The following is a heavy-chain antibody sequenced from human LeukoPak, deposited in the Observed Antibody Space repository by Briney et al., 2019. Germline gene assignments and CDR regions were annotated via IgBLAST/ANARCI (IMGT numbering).Heavy chain of an antibody. CDR1: GSIFSNHY. V-gene: IGHV3-72*01. J-gene: IGHJ3*02. D-gene: IGHD3-10*01. Sequence: SLRLSCVAAGSIFSNHYMDCVRQAARKGLEWDGRSRDKAKSYNTDYGASVKGKFTISRGHSRNSLYLQMNSLKTEDTAVYYCIRVRSGGAFDIWGQGTMVSVSS. CDR3: IRVRSGGAFDI. CDR2: SRDKAKSYNT.